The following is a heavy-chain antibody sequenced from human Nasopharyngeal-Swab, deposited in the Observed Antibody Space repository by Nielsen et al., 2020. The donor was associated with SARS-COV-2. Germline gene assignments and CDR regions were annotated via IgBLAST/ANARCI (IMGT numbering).Heavy chain of an antibody. CDR1: GYRFTDYW. Sequence: GGSLRLSWATSGYRFTDYWIAWVRQAPGKGLECMGTIFPGDSDTRYSPSFTGRVTISVDQSITTAYLHWTSLKASDTAKYYCAIGAAVGTLFHGMDVWGQGTMVTVSS. J-gene: IGHJ6*02. V-gene: IGHV5-51*01. CDR3: AIGAAVGTLFHGMDV. CDR2: IFPGDSDT. D-gene: IGHD1-26*01.